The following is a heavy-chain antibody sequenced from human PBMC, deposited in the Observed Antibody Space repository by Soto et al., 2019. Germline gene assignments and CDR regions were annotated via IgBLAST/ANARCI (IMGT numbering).Heavy chain of an antibody. J-gene: IGHJ4*02. CDR1: GGSISSSSYY. CDR3: ARHGVDGQYYGSGSLLD. CDR2: IYYSGST. V-gene: IGHV4-39*01. Sequence: QLQLQESGPGLVKPSETLSLTCTVSGGSISSSSYYWGWIRQPPGKGLEWIGSIYYSGSTYYNPSLKSRVTMSVDTSKNQCSLKLSSVTAADTAVYYCARHGVDGQYYGSGSLLDWGQGTLVTVSS. D-gene: IGHD3-10*01.